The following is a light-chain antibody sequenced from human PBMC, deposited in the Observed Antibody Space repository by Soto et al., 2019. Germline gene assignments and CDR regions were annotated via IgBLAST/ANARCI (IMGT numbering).Light chain of an antibody. J-gene: IGLJ3*02. V-gene: IGLV1-44*01. Sequence: QSVLTQPPSASGTPGQRVTISCSGSSSNIGSNTVNWYQQLPGTAPKLLIYSNNQRPSGVPDRFSGSKSGTSASLAISGLQSEDEADYYCASYAGTNTFRVFGGGTKLTVL. CDR1: SSNIGSNT. CDR2: SNN. CDR3: ASYAGTNTFRV.